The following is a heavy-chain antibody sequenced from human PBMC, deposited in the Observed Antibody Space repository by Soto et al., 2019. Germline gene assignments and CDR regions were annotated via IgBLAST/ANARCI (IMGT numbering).Heavy chain of an antibody. CDR1: GGTFSSYA. J-gene: IGHJ6*02. CDR2: IIPIFGTA. V-gene: IGHV1-69*12. Sequence: QVQLVQSGAEVKKPGSSVKVSCKASGGTFSSYAINWVRQAPGQGLEWMGGIIPIFGTADYAQKFLGRVTITADESTSTAYMELSSLRSEDTAVYYCASRITGSPNSYYGMDVWGQGTTVTVSS. D-gene: IGHD1-20*01. CDR3: ASRITGSPNSYYGMDV.